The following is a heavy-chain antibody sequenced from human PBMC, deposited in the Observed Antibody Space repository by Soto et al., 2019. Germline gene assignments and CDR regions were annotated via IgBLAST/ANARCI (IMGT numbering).Heavy chain of an antibody. V-gene: IGHV3-30-3*01. Sequence: PGGSLRLSCAASGFTFSSYAMHWVRQAPGKGLEWVAVISYDGSNKYYADSVKGRFTISRDNSKNTLYLQMNSLRAGDTAVYYCARDPLRITIFGVVIMPHYFDYWGQGTLVTVSS. D-gene: IGHD3-3*01. CDR1: GFTFSSYA. CDR3: ARDPLRITIFGVVIMPHYFDY. CDR2: ISYDGSNK. J-gene: IGHJ4*02.